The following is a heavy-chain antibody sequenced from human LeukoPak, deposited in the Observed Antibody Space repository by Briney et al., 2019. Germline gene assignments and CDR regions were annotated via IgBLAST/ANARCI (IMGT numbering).Heavy chain of an antibody. Sequence: ASVKVSCKASGYTFTGYYMHWVRQAPGQGLEWMGWINPNSGGTNYAQKFQGRVTMTRDTSISTAYMDLSRLRSDDTAVYYCARVPNWGTIDDYWGQGTLVTVSS. CDR1: GYTFTGYY. J-gene: IGHJ4*02. CDR3: ARVPNWGTIDDY. D-gene: IGHD7-27*01. CDR2: INPNSGGT. V-gene: IGHV1-2*02.